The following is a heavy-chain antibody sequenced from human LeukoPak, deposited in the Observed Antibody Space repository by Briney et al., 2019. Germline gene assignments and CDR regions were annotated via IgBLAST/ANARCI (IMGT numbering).Heavy chain of an antibody. D-gene: IGHD2/OR15-2a*01. J-gene: IGHJ4*02. CDR2: IYYSGST. Sequence: SETLSLTCTVSGVSISSGGYYWSWIRQHPGKGLEWIGYIYYSGSTYYNPSLKSRVTISVDTSKNQFSLKLSSVTAADTAVYYCARSGSDFLPWDYWGQGTLVTVSS. CDR3: ARSGSDFLPWDY. V-gene: IGHV4-31*03. CDR1: GVSISSGGYY.